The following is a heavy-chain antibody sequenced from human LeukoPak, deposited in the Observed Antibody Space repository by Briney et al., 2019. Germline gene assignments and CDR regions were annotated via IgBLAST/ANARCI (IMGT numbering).Heavy chain of an antibody. V-gene: IGHV1-2*02. Sequence: ASVKVSCKASGYTFTDCYIHWVRQAPGQGLEWMAGINPNSGATNYAPKFQGRVTLTRDTSITTAYMELSRLRSDDTAVYYCARDFGRYSGYDFDFWGQGALVTVSS. CDR2: INPNSGAT. D-gene: IGHD5-12*01. J-gene: IGHJ4*02. CDR3: ARDFGRYSGYDFDF. CDR1: GYTFTDCY.